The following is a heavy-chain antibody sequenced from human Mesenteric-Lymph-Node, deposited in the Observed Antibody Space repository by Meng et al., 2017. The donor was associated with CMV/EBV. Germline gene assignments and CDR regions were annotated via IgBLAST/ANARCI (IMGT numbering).Heavy chain of an antibody. D-gene: IGHD3-3*01. Sequence: GGSLRLSCAASGFTVSSNHMTWVRQAPGKGLEWVSRIRDSDGTKSYADSVKGRFTISRDISQSMLYLQMNSLRAEDTAVYYCVKGATLGVTAPDYWGQGTLVTVSS. CDR2: IRDSDGTK. V-gene: IGHV3-23*01. CDR1: GFTVSSNH. J-gene: IGHJ4*02. CDR3: VKGATLGVTAPDY.